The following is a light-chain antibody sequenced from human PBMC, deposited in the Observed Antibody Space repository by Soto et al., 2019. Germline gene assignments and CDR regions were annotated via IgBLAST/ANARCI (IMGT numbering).Light chain of an antibody. CDR2: EVN. CDR1: SSDIGSYNY. V-gene: IGLV2-14*01. J-gene: IGLJ1*01. Sequence: QSALTQPASVSGSPGQSITISCTGTSSDIGSYNYVSWYQQHPGKAPKLMIYEVNSRPSGISDRFSGSKSGNTASLTIYGLQAEDEADYYCSSYTSSSTPLVFGTGTKVTVL. CDR3: SSYTSSSTPLV.